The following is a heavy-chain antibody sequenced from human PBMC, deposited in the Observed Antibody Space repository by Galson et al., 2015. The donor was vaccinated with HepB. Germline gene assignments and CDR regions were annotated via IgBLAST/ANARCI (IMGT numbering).Heavy chain of an antibody. CDR1: GFTFSSYA. CDR3: AKDLGDNSNRNAFDI. D-gene: IGHD4-11*01. CDR2: ISGSGGST. J-gene: IGHJ3*02. V-gene: IGHV3-23*01. Sequence: SLRLSCAASGFTFSSYAMSWVRQAPGKGLEWVSAISGSGGSTYYADSVKGRFTISRDNSKNTLYLQMNSLRAEDTAVYYCAKDLGDNSNRNAFDIWGQGTIVAVPS.